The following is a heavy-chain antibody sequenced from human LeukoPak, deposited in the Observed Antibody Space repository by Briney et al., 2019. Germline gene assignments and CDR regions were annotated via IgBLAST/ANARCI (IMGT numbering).Heavy chain of an antibody. J-gene: IGHJ4*02. CDR3: AKGIGIVGALDY. D-gene: IGHD1-26*01. CDR1: GFTFSSYG. Sequence: GGSLRLSCAASGFTFSSYGMSWVRQAPGKGQEWVSAISGSGGSTYYADSVKGRFTISRDNSKNALYLQMNSLRAEDTAVYYCAKGIGIVGALDYWGQGTLVTVSS. CDR2: ISGSGGST. V-gene: IGHV3-23*01.